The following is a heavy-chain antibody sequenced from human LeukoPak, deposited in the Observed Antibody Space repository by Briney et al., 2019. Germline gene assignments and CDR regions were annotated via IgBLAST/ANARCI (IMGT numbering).Heavy chain of an antibody. CDR1: DDSISRDF. J-gene: IGHJ4*02. CDR3: ARDEQEYCSGGSCYRVVY. V-gene: IGHV4-59*01. CDR2: IYYSGST. Sequence: PSETLSLTCTASDDSISRDFWTWIRQPPGKGLEWIGYIYYSGSTNYNPSLKSRVTISVDTSKNQFSLKLSSVTAADTAVYYCARDEQEYCSGGSCYRVVYWGQGTLVTVSS. D-gene: IGHD2-15*01.